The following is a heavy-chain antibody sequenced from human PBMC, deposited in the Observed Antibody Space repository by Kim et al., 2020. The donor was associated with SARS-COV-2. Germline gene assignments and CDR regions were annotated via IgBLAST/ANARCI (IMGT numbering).Heavy chain of an antibody. Sequence: SETLSLTCTVSGGSISSSSYYWGWIRQPPGKGLEWIGSIYYSGSTYYNPSLKSRVTISVDTSKNQFSLKLSSVTAADTAVYYCARGGYSYGADDYYYYYGMDVWGQWTTVTVSS. CDR3: ARGGYSYGADDYYYYYGMDV. CDR2: IYYSGST. J-gene: IGHJ6*02. V-gene: IGHV4-39*01. D-gene: IGHD5-18*01. CDR1: GGSISSSSYY.